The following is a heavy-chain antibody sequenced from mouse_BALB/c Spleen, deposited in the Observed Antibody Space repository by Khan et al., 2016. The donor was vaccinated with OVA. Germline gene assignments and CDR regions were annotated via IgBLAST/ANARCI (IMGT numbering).Heavy chain of an antibody. J-gene: IGHJ2*01. Sequence: EVQLQESGPGLVKPSQSLSLTCTVTGYSITSDYAWNWIRQFPGNKLEWMGYISYSGRTSYNPSLKSRISLTRDPSKNQFFLQLNSVTTEDTATYYWARSVTITTVVATDFDYWGQGTTLTVSS. CDR1: GYSITSDYA. CDR3: ARSVTITTVVATDFDY. CDR2: ISYSGRT. D-gene: IGHD1-1*01. V-gene: IGHV3-2*02.